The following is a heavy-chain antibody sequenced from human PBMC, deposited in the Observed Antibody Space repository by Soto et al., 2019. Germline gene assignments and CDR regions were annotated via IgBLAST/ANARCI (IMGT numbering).Heavy chain of an antibody. Sequence: QVQLVESGGGVVQPGRSLRLSCAASGFTFSSYGMYWVRQAPGKGLEWVAVISYDGSNKYYADSVKGRFTISRDNSKNTLYLQMNSLRAEDTAVYYCAKNSGYSSSSYFQHWGQGTLVTVSS. CDR2: ISYDGSNK. CDR3: AKNSGYSSSSYFQH. V-gene: IGHV3-30*18. CDR1: GFTFSSYG. J-gene: IGHJ1*01. D-gene: IGHD6-13*01.